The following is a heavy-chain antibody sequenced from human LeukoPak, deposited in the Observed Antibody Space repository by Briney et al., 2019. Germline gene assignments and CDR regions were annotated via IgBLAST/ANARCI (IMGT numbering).Heavy chain of an antibody. J-gene: IGHJ6*02. V-gene: IGHV3-23*01. CDR2: KSGSGDIT. D-gene: IGHD4-23*01. CDR3: ARNGPDLRWYYGMDV. CDR1: GFTLSSYA. Sequence: GGSLRLSCAASGFTLSSYAMSWVPRAPGKGRNRASTKSGSGDITYNADSVKGRFTISRDNSWNTLYLQLNSLRAEDTAVYSCARNGPDLRWYYGMDVWGQGTMVTVSS.